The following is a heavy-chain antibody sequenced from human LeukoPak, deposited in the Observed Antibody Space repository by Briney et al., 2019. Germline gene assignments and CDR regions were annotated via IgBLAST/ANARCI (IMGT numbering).Heavy chain of an antibody. CDR3: ASISYCTTVTCYYLDY. CDR2: ITTYNGDT. CDR1: GYTFTTYP. J-gene: IGHJ4*02. Sequence: ASVKVSCKTSGYTFTTYPINWVRQAPGQGLEWMGWITTYNGDTNYAQNLQGRVTMTADTSTSTAYMELRSLRSDDTAVYYCASISYCTTVTCYYLDYWGQGTLVTVSS. V-gene: IGHV1-18*01. D-gene: IGHD2-8*01.